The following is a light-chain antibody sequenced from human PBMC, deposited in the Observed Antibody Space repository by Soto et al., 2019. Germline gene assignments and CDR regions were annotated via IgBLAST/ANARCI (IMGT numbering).Light chain of an antibody. Sequence: EISMTQFPAILSASPGGGATLSCRAAQDVTTNFAWYQQKSGQAPRLLIYGASTRASGIPTRFSGSGSGTDFTLTITRLEPEDFAVYFCQQYGSSPRTFGQGTRLEIK. J-gene: IGKJ5*01. V-gene: IGKV3-20*01. CDR3: QQYGSSPRT. CDR1: QDVTTN. CDR2: GAS.